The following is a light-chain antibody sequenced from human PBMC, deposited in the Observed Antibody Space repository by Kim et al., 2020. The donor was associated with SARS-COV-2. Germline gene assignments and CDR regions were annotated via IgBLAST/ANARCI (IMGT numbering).Light chain of an antibody. CDR3: QQYDIFPLS. CDR1: QSMRTS. V-gene: IGKV1-5*03. Sequence: ASVGDRVTIPCRASQSMRTSLAWYQQKSGKAPKLLIYRASTLERGVPSRFSGSGSGPDFTLTISCLHPDDFATYYCQQYDIFPLSFGRGTKVDIK. CDR2: RAS. J-gene: IGKJ1*01.